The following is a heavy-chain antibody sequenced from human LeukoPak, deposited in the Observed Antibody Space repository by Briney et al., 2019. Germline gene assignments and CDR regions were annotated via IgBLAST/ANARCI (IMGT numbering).Heavy chain of an antibody. CDR3: ARGVHGEHMVRGVYFDY. D-gene: IGHD3-10*01. CDR2: IYTSGRT. Sequence: PSETLSLTCTVSGGSISSGASYWNWIRQPAGKGLEYSGHIYTSGRTKYNPSLKSRVTRSVDTSKNQFSLKLSSVIAADTAVYYCARGVHGEHMVRGVYFDYWGQGTLVTVSS. J-gene: IGHJ4*02. V-gene: IGHV4-61*09. CDR1: GGSISSGASY.